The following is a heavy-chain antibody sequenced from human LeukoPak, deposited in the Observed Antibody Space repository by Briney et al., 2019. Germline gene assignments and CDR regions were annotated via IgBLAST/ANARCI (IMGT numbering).Heavy chain of an antibody. V-gene: IGHV4-59*08. CDR1: GDSSTVSGHPITNNHW. D-gene: IGHD6-19*01. J-gene: IGHJ5*02. Sequence: KASETLSLTCTVSGDSSTVSGHPITNNHWWSWVRQTPAKGLEWVGYIYYSGSTNYNPSLKSRVTISVDTSKNQFSLKLSSVTAADTAVYYCARQWGSGWQNWFDPWGQGTLVTVSS. CDR3: ARQWGSGWQNWFDP. CDR2: IYYSGST.